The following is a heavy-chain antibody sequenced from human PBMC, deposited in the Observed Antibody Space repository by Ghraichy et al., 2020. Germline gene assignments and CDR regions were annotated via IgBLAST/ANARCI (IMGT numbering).Heavy chain of an antibody. CDR3: ARVYARWNGHPSVSYFVSYYMGV. J-gene: IGHJ6*03. V-gene: IGHV3-7*01. Sequence: GGSLRLSCEASGFSFGNYWMSWVRQAPGKGLEWVANIKQDANEKSLVDSVKGRFTISRDNAKNSLFLQMNSLRAEDTALYYCARVYARWNGHPSVSYFVSYYMGVLGQGTTGTVS. D-gene: IGHD3-3*01. CDR2: IKQDANEK. CDR1: GFSFGNYW.